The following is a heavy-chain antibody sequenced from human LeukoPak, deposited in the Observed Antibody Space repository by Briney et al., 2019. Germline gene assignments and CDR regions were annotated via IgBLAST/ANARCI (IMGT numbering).Heavy chain of an antibody. D-gene: IGHD3-16*01. CDR3: ARPVSVSGSYIY. CDR2: IYPGDSET. J-gene: IGHJ4*02. CDR1: GYSFTNYW. Sequence: GESLKISCKGSGYSFTNYWIGWVRQMPGKGLEWMGIIYPGDSETRYSPSLQGQVTISADKSITTAYLQWTSLKASDTAMYYCARPVSVSGSYIYWGQGTLVTVSS. V-gene: IGHV5-51*01.